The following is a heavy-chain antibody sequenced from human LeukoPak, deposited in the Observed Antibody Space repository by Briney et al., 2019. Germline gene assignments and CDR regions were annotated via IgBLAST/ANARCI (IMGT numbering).Heavy chain of an antibody. CDR2: IIPIFGTA. CDR1: GGTFSSYA. D-gene: IGHD4-11*01. V-gene: IGHV1-69*05. CDR3: ASQRLSNYVFNNCFDP. Sequence: SVKVSCKASGGTFSSYAISWVRQAPGQGLEWMGRIIPIFGTANYAQKFQGRVTITTDESTSTAYMELSSLRSEDTAVYYCASQRLSNYVFNNCFDPWSQGTLVTVSS. J-gene: IGHJ5*02.